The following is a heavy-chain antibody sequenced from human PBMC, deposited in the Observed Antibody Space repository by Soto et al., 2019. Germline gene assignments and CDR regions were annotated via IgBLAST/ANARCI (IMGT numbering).Heavy chain of an antibody. Sequence: VGSLRLSCASSEFTFSAYAMSWIRQAPGKGLEWVSAINAGGSYTYYADSVKGRFTISRDNSISTLFLQMNSLRTEDTAVYYCAHPRGYGVFDAYDIWGQGALVTVSS. CDR2: INAGGSYT. CDR1: EFTFSAYA. J-gene: IGHJ3*02. CDR3: AHPRGYGVFDAYDI. V-gene: IGHV3-23*01. D-gene: IGHD2-8*01.